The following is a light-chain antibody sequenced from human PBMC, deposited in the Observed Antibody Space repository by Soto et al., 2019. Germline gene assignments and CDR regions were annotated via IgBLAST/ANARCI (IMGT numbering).Light chain of an antibody. V-gene: IGKV1-5*03. Sequence: DIQMTQSPSSLSASVGDRVTLTCRASQSISIWLAWYQQKPGKAPKLLMYKASSLQGGVPSRFSGSGSGTEFTLTISSLQPDDFATYYCHQYNSYSPLTFGGGTKVEIK. CDR1: QSISIW. CDR3: HQYNSYSPLT. CDR2: KAS. J-gene: IGKJ4*01.